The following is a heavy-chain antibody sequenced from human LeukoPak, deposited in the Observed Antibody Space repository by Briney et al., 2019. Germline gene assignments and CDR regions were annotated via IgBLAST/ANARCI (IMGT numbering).Heavy chain of an antibody. J-gene: IGHJ3*02. CDR1: GGSISSGGYY. V-gene: IGHV4-31*03. D-gene: IGHD6-6*01. CDR2: IYYSGST. CDR3: ARDRWYSSSSGAFDI. Sequence: TLSLTCTVSGGSISSGGYYWSWIRQHPGKGLEWIGYIYYSGSTYYNPSLKSRVTISVDTSKNQFSLKLSSVTAADTAVYYCARDRWYSSSSGAFDIWGQGTMVTVSS.